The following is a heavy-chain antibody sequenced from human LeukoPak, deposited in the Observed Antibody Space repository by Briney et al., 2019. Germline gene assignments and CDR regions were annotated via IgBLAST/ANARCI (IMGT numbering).Heavy chain of an antibody. V-gene: IGHV1-2*02. D-gene: IGHD6-19*01. Sequence: ASVKVSCKASGYTFTGYYMHWVRQATGQGLEWMGWMNPNSGNTGYAQKFQGRVTMTRDTSISTTYMELSRLRSDDTAVYYCARVSLAVADTLDYWGQGTLVTVSS. CDR1: GYTFTGYY. CDR3: ARVSLAVADTLDY. CDR2: MNPNSGNT. J-gene: IGHJ4*02.